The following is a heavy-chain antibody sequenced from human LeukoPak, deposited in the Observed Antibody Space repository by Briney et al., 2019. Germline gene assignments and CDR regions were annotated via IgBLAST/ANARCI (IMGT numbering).Heavy chain of an antibody. CDR3: ARHKRLDP. CDR2: IYYSGST. J-gene: IGHJ5*02. Sequence: RTSETLSLTCTVSGGSISSYDWSWIRQPPGKGLEWTGNIYYSGSTNYNPSLKSRVTISVDTSKNQFSLKLSSVTAADTALYYCARHKRLDPWGQGTLVTVSS. CDR1: GGSISSYD. V-gene: IGHV4-59*08.